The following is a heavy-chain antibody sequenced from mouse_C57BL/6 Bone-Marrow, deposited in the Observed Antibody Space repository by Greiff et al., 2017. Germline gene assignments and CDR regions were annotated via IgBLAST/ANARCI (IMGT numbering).Heavy chain of an antibody. CDR2: ISSGSSTI. Sequence: DVKLVESGGGLVKPGGSLKLSCAASGFTFSDYGMHWVRQAPEKGLEWVAYISSGSSTIYYAETFKGRFTIARDNAKNTLFLQMTSLRSEDTAMYDCARGLRRCAMDYWGQGTSVTVSA. V-gene: IGHV5-17*01. J-gene: IGHJ4*01. D-gene: IGHD2-4*01. CDR3: ARGLRRCAMDY. CDR1: GFTFSDYG.